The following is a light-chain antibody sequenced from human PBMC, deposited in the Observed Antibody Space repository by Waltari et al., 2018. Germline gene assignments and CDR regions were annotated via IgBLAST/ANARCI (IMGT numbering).Light chain of an antibody. CDR1: NIGSKS. Sequence: SYVLTQPPSVSVAPGQTARITCGGNNIGSKSVHWYQQKPGQAPVLVVYDDSDRPSGIPARFSGSNSGNTATRTISRVEAGDEADYYCQVWDSSSDHYVFGTGTKVTVL. V-gene: IGLV3-21*02. CDR3: QVWDSSSDHYV. CDR2: DDS. J-gene: IGLJ1*01.